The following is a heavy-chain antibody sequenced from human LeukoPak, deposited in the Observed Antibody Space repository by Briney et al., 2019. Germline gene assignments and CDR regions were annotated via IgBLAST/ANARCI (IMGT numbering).Heavy chain of an antibody. Sequence: GASVKVSCKASGYTLTSYDINWVRQATGQGLEWMGWMNPNSGNTGYAQKFQGRVTMTRNTSISTAYMELSRLRSDDTAVYYCARGSSGWAGDWFDPWGQGTLVTVSS. D-gene: IGHD6-19*01. J-gene: IGHJ5*02. V-gene: IGHV1-8*01. CDR3: ARGSSGWAGDWFDP. CDR2: MNPNSGNT. CDR1: GYTLTSYD.